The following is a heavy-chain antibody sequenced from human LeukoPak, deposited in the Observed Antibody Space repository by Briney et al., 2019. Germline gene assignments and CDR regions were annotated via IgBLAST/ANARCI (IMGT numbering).Heavy chain of an antibody. CDR3: ARDRGYYYDSSGYYEHAFDI. CDR2: ISAYNGNT. J-gene: IGHJ3*02. D-gene: IGHD3-22*01. CDR1: GYTFTSYG. V-gene: IGHV1-18*01. Sequence: ASVKVSCKASGYTFTSYGISWVRQAPGQGLEWMGWISAYNGNTNYAQKLQGRVTMTTDTSTSTAYMELRSLRSDDTAVYYCARDRGYYYDSSGYYEHAFDIWGQGTMVTVST.